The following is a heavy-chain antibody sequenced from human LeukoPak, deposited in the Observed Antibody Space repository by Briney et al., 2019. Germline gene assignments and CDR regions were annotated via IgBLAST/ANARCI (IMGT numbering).Heavy chain of an antibody. D-gene: IGHD1-26*01. Sequence: PGGSLRLSCTASGFTFDYYTMSWFRQAPGMGLEWVGLIRSKVYGRTTEHAASVGGRFTISRDDSKSIVYLQMNSLKNEDTALYYCSREVGGSYWDYWGQGNQVTVSS. CDR3: SREVGGSYWDY. V-gene: IGHV3-49*03. J-gene: IGHJ4*02. CDR2: IRSKVYGRTT. CDR1: GFTFDYYT.